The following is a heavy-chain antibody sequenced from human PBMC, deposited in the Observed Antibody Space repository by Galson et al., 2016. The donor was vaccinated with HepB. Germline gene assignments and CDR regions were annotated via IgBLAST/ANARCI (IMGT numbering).Heavy chain of an antibody. D-gene: IGHD6-6*01. CDR3: ASGDSSYSGMDV. J-gene: IGHJ6*02. CDR2: IGSAGDT. CDR1: GFTFRSYD. Sequence: SLRLSCAVSGFTFRSYDMHWVRQVPGKGLEWVAAIGSAGDTYYRGSVKGRFAISRENAKKSLLLQMNSLRTGETAVYYCASGDSSYSGMDVWGQGTAVTVSS. V-gene: IGHV3-13*04.